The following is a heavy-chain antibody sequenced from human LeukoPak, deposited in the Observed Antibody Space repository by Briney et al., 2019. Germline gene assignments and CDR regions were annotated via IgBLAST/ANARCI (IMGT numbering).Heavy chain of an antibody. CDR1: GFTFNSYW. D-gene: IGHD3-10*01. CDR3: ARHPYYYGSGSYFEYFQH. J-gene: IGHJ1*01. V-gene: IGHV3-7*01. CDR2: IKEDGSEK. Sequence: GGSLRLSCAASGFTFNSYWMSWVRQAPGKGLEWVASIKEDGSEKYYVDSVKGRFTISRDNAKNSLYLQMNSLRAEDTAVYYCARHPYYYGSGSYFEYFQHWGQGTLVTVSS.